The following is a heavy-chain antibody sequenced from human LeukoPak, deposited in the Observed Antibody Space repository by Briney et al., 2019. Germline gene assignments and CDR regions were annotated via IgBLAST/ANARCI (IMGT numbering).Heavy chain of an antibody. J-gene: IGHJ6*03. CDR3: ARLNYDFWSGVWEGYYMDV. CDR1: GFTFSSYW. CDR2: IGEDGSEK. Sequence: GGSLRLSCAASGFTFSSYWMTWARQAPGKGLEWVANIGEDGSEKYYVDSVKGRFTISRDNAKNSLNLQVNSLRAEDTAVYYCARLNYDFWSGVWEGYYMDVWGKGTTVTVSS. V-gene: IGHV3-7*01. D-gene: IGHD3-3*01.